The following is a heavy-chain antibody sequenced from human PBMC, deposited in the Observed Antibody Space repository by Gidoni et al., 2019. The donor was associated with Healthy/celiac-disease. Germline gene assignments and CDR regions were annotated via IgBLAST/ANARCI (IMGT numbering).Heavy chain of an antibody. V-gene: IGHV3-30*19. CDR2: ISYDGSNK. J-gene: IGHJ4*02. D-gene: IGHD2-2*03. CDR1: SFYG. CDR3: AMDIVVVPAARGSGY. Sequence: SFYGMHWVRQAPGKGLEWVAVISYDGSNKYYADSVKGRFTISRDNSKNTLYLQMNSLRAEDTAVYYCAMDIVVVPAARGSGYWGQGTLVTVSS.